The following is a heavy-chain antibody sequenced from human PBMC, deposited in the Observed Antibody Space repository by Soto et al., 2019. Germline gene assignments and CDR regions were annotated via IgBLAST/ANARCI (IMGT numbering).Heavy chain of an antibody. CDR3: ARDPDCSGGSCYQET. CDR2: ISAYNGNT. Sequence: GASVKVSCKASGYTFTSYGISWVRQAPGQGLEWMGRISAYNGNTNYAQKLQGRVTMTTDTSTSTAYMELRSLRSDDTAVYYCARDPDCSGGSCYQETWGQGTLVTVSS. V-gene: IGHV1-18*01. J-gene: IGHJ5*02. D-gene: IGHD2-15*01. CDR1: GYTFTSYG.